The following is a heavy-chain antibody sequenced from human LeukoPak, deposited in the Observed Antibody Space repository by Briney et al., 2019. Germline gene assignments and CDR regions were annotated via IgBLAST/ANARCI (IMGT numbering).Heavy chain of an antibody. CDR3: ARADRLDGSPYLIGP. D-gene: IGHD1-26*01. Sequence: SVKVSCKTSGYSLTDYYMHWVRQAPGQGLEWMGWINPNSGGTSTAQKFQGRITMTRDTSITTVYMEVSWLTSDDTAIYYCARADRLDGSPYLIGPWGQETLVTVSS. J-gene: IGHJ5*02. CDR2: INPNSGGT. CDR1: GYSLTDYY. V-gene: IGHV1-2*02.